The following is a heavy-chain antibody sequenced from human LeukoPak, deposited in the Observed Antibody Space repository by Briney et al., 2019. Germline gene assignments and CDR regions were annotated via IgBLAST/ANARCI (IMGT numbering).Heavy chain of an antibody. CDR3: ARVPLGNRYYYYYYMDV. CDR1: GGTFSSYA. J-gene: IGHJ6*03. Sequence: GASVKVSCKASGGTFSSYAISWVRQAPGQGLEWMGGIIPIFGTANYAQKFQGRVTITTDESTSTAYMELSSLRSEDTAVYYCARVPLGNRYYYYYYMDVWSKGTTVTVSS. D-gene: IGHD7-27*01. CDR2: IIPIFGTA. V-gene: IGHV1-69*05.